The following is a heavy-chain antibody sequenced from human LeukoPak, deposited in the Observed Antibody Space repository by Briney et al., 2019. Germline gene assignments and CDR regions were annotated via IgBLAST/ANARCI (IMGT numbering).Heavy chain of an antibody. CDR1: GGSISTYY. CDR3: ARVTGHYYYYGMDV. V-gene: IGHV4-59*01. Sequence: SETLSLTCTVSGGSISTYYWSWIRQPPGKGLEWIGLIYYSGSTNYNPSLKSRVTISVDTSKNQFSLKLTSVTAADTAVYYCARVTGHYYYYGMDVWGQGTTVTVSS. D-gene: IGHD1-14*01. CDR2: IYYSGST. J-gene: IGHJ6*02.